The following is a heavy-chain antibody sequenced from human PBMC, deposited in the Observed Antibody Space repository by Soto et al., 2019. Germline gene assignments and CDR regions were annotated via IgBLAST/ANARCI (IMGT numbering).Heavy chain of an antibody. J-gene: IGHJ5*02. CDR2: IYTSGST. D-gene: IGHD6-13*01. CDR3: ARSSHKESWFDP. CDR1: GGSVSNFY. Sequence: SETLSLTCTVSGGSVSNFYWNWIRQPAGKRLEWIGRIYTSGSTNYNPSLRSRVTMSRDTSRNQFSLKLNSVTAADTAVYYCARSSHKESWFDPWGQGTLVTVSS. V-gene: IGHV4-4*07.